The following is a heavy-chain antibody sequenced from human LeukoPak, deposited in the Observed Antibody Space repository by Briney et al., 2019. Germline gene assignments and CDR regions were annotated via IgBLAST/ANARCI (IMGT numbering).Heavy chain of an antibody. Sequence: GGSLRLSCAASGFTFSSYSMNWVRQAPGKGLEWVSYISSSSSTIYYADSVKGRFTISRDNAKNSLYLQMNSLRAEDTAVYYCAGGYSYGHGYFDYWGQGTLVTVSS. J-gene: IGHJ4*02. CDR1: GFTFSSYS. V-gene: IGHV3-48*01. CDR2: ISSSSSTI. D-gene: IGHD5-18*01. CDR3: AGGYSYGHGYFDY.